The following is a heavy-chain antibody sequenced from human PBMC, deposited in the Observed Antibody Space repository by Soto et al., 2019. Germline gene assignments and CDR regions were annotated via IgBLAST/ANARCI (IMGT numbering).Heavy chain of an antibody. V-gene: IGHV3-11*01. Sequence: GGSLRLSCAASGFTFSDYYMSWIRQAPGKGLEWVSYISSSGSTIYYADSVKGRFTISRDNAKNSLYLQMNSLRAEDTAVYYCARDRRVPLTVASYYYGMDVWGQGTTVTVSS. D-gene: IGHD6-19*01. CDR1: GFTFSDYY. CDR3: ARDRRVPLTVASYYYGMDV. J-gene: IGHJ6*02. CDR2: ISSSGSTI.